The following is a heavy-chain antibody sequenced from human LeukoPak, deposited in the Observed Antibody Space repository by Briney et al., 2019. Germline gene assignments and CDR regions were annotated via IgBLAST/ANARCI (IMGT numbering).Heavy chain of an antibody. CDR1: GGSISSSSYY. CDR3: ARVGYSYGLAFNY. D-gene: IGHD5-18*01. CDR2: IYYSGST. J-gene: IGHJ4*02. Sequence: SETLSLTCTVSGGSISSSSYYWGWIRQPPGKGLEWIGSIYYSGSTHYNPSLKSRVTISVDTSKNQFSLKLSSVTAADTAVYYCARVGYSYGLAFNYWGQGTLVTVSS. V-gene: IGHV4-39*07.